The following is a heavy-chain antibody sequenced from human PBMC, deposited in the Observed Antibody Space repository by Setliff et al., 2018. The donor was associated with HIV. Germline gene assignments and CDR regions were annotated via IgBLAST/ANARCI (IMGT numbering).Heavy chain of an antibody. Sequence: GGSLRLSCVASGFTFRTFAMHWVRQAPGKGLEWVALIWYDGSNKYYADSVKGRFTISRDNSKNTLYLQMNSLRAEDTAVYYCARDSGSPWYASSRSDYWGQGALVT. V-gene: IGHV3-33*08. CDR1: GFTFRTFA. CDR2: IWYDGSNK. D-gene: IGHD6-13*01. J-gene: IGHJ4*02. CDR3: ARDSGSPWYASSRSDY.